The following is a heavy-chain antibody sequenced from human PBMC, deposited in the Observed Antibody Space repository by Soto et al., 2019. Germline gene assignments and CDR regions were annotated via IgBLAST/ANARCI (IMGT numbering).Heavy chain of an antibody. D-gene: IGHD2-8*02. CDR3: SWWLSPY. CDR2: ISSSSSTI. J-gene: IGHJ4*02. CDR1: GFTFSSYS. V-gene: IGHV3-48*02. Sequence: EVPLVESGGGLVQPGGSLRLSCAASGFTFSSYSMNWVRQAPGKGLEWVSYISSSSSTIYYADSVKGRFTISRDNAKNSLYAQMNSLRDEDTAVYYCSWWLSPYWGQGTLVTVSS.